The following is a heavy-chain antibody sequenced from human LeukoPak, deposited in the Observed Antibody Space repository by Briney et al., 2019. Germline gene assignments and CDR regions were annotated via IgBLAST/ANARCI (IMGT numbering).Heavy chain of an antibody. Sequence: PGGSLRLSCAASGFTFSNYNMNWVRQAPGKGLEWVSYISSRGSYTYYADSVKGRFTISRDNAKNTLYLQMNSLRAEDTAVYYCAKVWSNFDYWGQGTLVTVSS. D-gene: IGHD3-10*01. V-gene: IGHV3-21*04. CDR3: AKVWSNFDY. CDR2: ISSRGSYT. J-gene: IGHJ4*02. CDR1: GFTFSNYN.